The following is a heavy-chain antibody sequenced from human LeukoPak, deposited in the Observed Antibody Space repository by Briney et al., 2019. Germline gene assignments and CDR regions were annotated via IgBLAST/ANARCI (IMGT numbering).Heavy chain of an antibody. V-gene: IGHV3-49*04. J-gene: IGHJ4*02. CDR1: GFTFGDYA. CDR2: IRSKAYGGTT. CDR3: TSDSGRSH. Sequence: GRSLRLSCTASGFTFGDYAMNWVRQAPGKGLERVGFIRSKAYGGTTEYAASVKGRFSISRDDSKSIAYLQMNSLKTEDTAVYYCTSDSGRSHWGQGTLVTVSS. D-gene: IGHD6-19*01.